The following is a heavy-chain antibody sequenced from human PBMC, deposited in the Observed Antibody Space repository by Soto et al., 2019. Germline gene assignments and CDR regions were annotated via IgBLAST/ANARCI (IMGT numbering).Heavy chain of an antibody. V-gene: IGHV3-21*01. D-gene: IGHD1-26*01. CDR3: AREDGKVGTNSAFDY. CDR1: GFTFSTYT. CDR2: INGRGNYI. J-gene: IGHJ4*02. Sequence: GGSLRLSCASSGFTFSTYTMNWVRQAPGKGLEWVSSINGRGNYIYYAESVKGRFTISRDNAENSLYLQMDRLRAEDTALYYCAREDGKVGTNSAFDYWGLGALVTVSS.